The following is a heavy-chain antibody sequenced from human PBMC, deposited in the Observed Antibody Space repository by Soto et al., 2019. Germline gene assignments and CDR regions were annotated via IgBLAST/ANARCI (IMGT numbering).Heavy chain of an antibody. D-gene: IGHD7-27*01. CDR3: ARHRNWDLSVFDY. J-gene: IGHJ4*02. CDR1: GTSISSSYW. Sequence: SETLSLTCVVSGTSISSSYWWTWVRQAPGKGLEWIGEMYHSGITYHNPSLKSQVTISVDTSKNQFSLKLSSVTAADTAVFYCARHRNWDLSVFDYWGQGALVTVSS. CDR2: MYHSGIT. V-gene: IGHV4-4*02.